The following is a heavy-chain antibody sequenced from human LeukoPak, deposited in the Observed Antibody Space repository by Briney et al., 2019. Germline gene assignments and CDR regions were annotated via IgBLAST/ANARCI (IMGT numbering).Heavy chain of an antibody. CDR1: GGSFSGYY. J-gene: IGHJ3*02. D-gene: IGHD3-22*01. Sequence: SETLSLTCAVYGGSFSGYYWSWIRQPPGKGLEWIGEINHSGSTNYNPSLKSRVTISVDTSKNQFSLKLSSVTAADTAVYYCARGGITMIVVVTNDAFDIWGQGTMVTVSS. V-gene: IGHV4-34*01. CDR2: INHSGST. CDR3: ARGGITMIVVVTNDAFDI.